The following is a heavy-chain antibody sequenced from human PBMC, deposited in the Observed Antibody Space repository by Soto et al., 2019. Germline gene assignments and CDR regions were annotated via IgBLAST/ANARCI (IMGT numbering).Heavy chain of an antibody. CDR1: GFTFSSYC. V-gene: IGHV3-30*03. CDR3: VRSSRRDITASRGIDV. Sequence: PGGSLRVSCAASGFTFSSYCMHWVRQAPGKGLEWVAVISYDGSNKYHADSVKDRFFISRDSPKNTLYLQVNSLRTEDTAVYYCVRSSRRDITASRGIDVWGQGTTVTVSS. J-gene: IGHJ6*02. D-gene: IGHD3-3*01. CDR2: ISYDGSNK.